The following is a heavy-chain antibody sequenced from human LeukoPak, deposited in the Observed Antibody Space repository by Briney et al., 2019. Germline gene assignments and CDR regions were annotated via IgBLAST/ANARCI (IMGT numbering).Heavy chain of an antibody. D-gene: IGHD4/OR15-4a*01. CDR2: IFYTGRA. CDR3: ARLVDGANTRVDS. Sequence: PSETLSLTCTVSRGSISPDHCAWIRQPPGKGLEWIGYIFYTGRARYNPSLEGRATLTVDMSKNQVSLKLRSVTAADTATYHCARLVDGANTRVDSWGQGTLVTVSS. CDR1: RGSISPDH. J-gene: IGHJ4*02. V-gene: IGHV4-59*08.